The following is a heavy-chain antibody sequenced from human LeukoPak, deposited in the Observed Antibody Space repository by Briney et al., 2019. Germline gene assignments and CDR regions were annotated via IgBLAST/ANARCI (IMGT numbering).Heavy chain of an antibody. Sequence: GGSLRLSXAASGFTFSSYAMSWVRQAPGKGLEWVSAISGSGGSTYYADSVKGRFTISRDNSKNTLYLQMNSLRAEDTAVYYCAKRMGYSSGWYYFDYWGQGTLVTVSS. CDR2: ISGSGGST. CDR1: GFTFSSYA. CDR3: AKRMGYSSGWYYFDY. D-gene: IGHD6-19*01. V-gene: IGHV3-23*01. J-gene: IGHJ4*02.